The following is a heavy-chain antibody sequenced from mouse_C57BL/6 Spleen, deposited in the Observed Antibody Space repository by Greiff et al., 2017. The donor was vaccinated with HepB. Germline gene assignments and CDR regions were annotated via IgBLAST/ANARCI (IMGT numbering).Heavy chain of an antibody. CDR3: ARQDSSLDY. CDR1: GFTFSSYG. CDR2: ISSGGSYT. D-gene: IGHD2-12*01. Sequence: EVKLMESGGDLVKPGGSLKLSCAASGFTFSSYGMSWVRQTPDKRLEWVATISSGGSYTYYPDSVKGRFTISRDNAKNTLYLQMSSLKSEDTAMYYCARQDSSLDYWGQGTTLTVSS. J-gene: IGHJ2*01. V-gene: IGHV5-6*01.